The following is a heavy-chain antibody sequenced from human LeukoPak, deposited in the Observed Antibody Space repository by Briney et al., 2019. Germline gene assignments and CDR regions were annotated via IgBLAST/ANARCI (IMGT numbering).Heavy chain of an antibody. CDR2: MFYGGDT. CDR1: GASISRSS. Sequence: SETLSLTCTVSGASISRSSWSWIRQPPGKGLEWIAYMFYGGDTNHNPSLKSRVTISVDTCKNQFSLKLSSVTAADTAVYYCTAGRSDYFDFWGQGTLVTVSS. D-gene: IGHD6-25*01. V-gene: IGHV4-59*08. J-gene: IGHJ4*02. CDR3: TAGRSDYFDF.